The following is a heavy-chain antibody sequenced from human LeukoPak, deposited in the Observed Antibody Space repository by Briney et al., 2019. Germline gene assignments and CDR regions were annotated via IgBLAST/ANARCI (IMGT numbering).Heavy chain of an antibody. J-gene: IGHJ4*02. Sequence: GRSLRLSRAASGFTFSSYAMHWVRQAPGKGLEWVAVISYDGSNKYYADSVKGRFTISRDNSKNTLYLQMNSLRAEDTAVYYCARVSGKFYDILTGYYSYWGQGTLVTVSS. CDR1: GFTFSSYA. CDR2: ISYDGSNK. D-gene: IGHD3-9*01. V-gene: IGHV3-30-3*01. CDR3: ARVSGKFYDILTGYYSY.